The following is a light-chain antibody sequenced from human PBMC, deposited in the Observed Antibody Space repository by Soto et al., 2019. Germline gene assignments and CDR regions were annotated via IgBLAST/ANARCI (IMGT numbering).Light chain of an antibody. CDR3: SSYTSSSTPLV. CDR1: SSDVGGYNY. CDR2: DVT. V-gene: IGLV2-14*01. Sequence: QSVLTQPASVSGSPGQSITISCTGTSSDVGGYNYVSWYQQHPGKAPTLMIYDVTNRPSGVSNRFSVSKSGNTASLTISGLQAEDEADYYCSSYTSSSTPLVFGGGTKLTVL. J-gene: IGLJ3*02.